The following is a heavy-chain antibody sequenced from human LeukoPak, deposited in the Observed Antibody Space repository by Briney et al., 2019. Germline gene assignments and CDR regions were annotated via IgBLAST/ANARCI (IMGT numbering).Heavy chain of an antibody. D-gene: IGHD6-13*01. CDR1: GGTFSSYA. J-gene: IGHJ4*02. CDR2: IITILGIA. V-gene: IGHV1-69*04. Sequence: SVKVSCKASGGTFSSYAISWVRQAPGQGLEWMVRIITILGIANYAQKFQGRVTITADKSTSTAYMELSSLRSEDTAVYYCAREGQQLVFDYWGQGTLVTVSS. CDR3: AREGQQLVFDY.